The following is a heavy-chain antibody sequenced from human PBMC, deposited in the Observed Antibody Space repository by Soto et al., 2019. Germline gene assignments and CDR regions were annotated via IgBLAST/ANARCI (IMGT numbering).Heavy chain of an antibody. V-gene: IGHV4-39*01. D-gene: IGHD6-6*01. CDR1: GGSISSSTYY. CDR2: MYYTGNK. J-gene: IGHJ5*02. Sequence: XGTLSLTCTGSGGSISSSTYYGDWSRQPPGKGLEWIGAMYYTGNKNYNPSLESRVTMSVDTSKNQFSLKLSSVTPTDTAVYYCARRSSSSLGSLFDPCGRGILVTVSS. CDR3: ARRSSSSLGSLFDP.